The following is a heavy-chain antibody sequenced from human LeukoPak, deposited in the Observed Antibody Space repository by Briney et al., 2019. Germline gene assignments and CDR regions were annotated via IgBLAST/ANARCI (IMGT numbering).Heavy chain of an antibody. Sequence: PGRSLRLSCAASGFTFSSYGMHWVRQAPGKGLEWVAVIWYDGSNKYYADSVKGRFTISRDNSKNTLYLQMNSLRAEDTAVYYCARVRYSSSGYYYGMDVWGQGTTVTVSS. CDR2: IWYDGSNK. V-gene: IGHV3-33*01. D-gene: IGHD6-19*01. J-gene: IGHJ6*02. CDR3: ARVRYSSSGYYYGMDV. CDR1: GFTFSSYG.